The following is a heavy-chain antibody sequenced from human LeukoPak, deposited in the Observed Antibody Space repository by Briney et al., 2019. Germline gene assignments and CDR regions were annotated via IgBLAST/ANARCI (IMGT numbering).Heavy chain of an antibody. CDR3: AREMDSSSSFDY. CDR2: INPNSGGT. Sequence: GASVKVSCKASGGTFSSYAISWVRQAPGQGLEWMGWINPNSGGTNYAQKFQGRVTMTRDTSISTAYMELSRLRSDDTAVYYCAREMDSSSSFDYWGQGTLVTVSS. V-gene: IGHV1-2*02. D-gene: IGHD6-6*01. J-gene: IGHJ4*02. CDR1: GGTFSSYA.